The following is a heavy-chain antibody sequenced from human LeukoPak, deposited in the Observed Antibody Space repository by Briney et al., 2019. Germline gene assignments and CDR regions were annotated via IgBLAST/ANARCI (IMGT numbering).Heavy chain of an antibody. Sequence: GGSLRLSCAASGFTFSSYWMSWVRQAPGKGLEWVANIKQDGSEKYYVDPVKGRFTISRDNAKNSLYLQMNSLRAEDTAVYYCARGQQWLVRRGNWFDPWGQGTLVTVSS. J-gene: IGHJ5*02. V-gene: IGHV3-7*01. CDR1: GFTFSSYW. D-gene: IGHD6-19*01. CDR2: IKQDGSEK. CDR3: ARGQQWLVRRGNWFDP.